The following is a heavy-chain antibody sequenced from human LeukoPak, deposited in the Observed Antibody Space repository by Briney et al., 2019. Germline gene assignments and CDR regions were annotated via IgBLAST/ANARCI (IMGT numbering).Heavy chain of an antibody. CDR1: GFTFSSHG. D-gene: IGHD3-10*01. Sequence: GGSLRPSCAASGFTFSSHGMSWVRQAPGKGLEWVSTISGSGDYTYYADSVKGRFTISRDNSKDTLYLQMNSLRAEDTAVYYCAKVTYGSGTYGAFDSWGQGTLVTVSS. V-gene: IGHV3-23*01. CDR2: ISGSGDYT. CDR3: AKVTYGSGTYGAFDS. J-gene: IGHJ4*02.